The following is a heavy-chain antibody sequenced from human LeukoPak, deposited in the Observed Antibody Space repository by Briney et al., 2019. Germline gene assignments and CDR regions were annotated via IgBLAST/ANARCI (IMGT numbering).Heavy chain of an antibody. D-gene: IGHD3-10*01. J-gene: IGHJ4*02. CDR2: ISSSSSTI. CDR3: ARFYFGSGRPTQLDY. Sequence: GGSLRLSCAAYGFTFSDYYMSWIRQAPEKGMEWVSYISSSSSTIYSADSVKGRFTISRDNAKNSLYLQMNSLRAEDSAVYYCARFYFGSGRPTQLDYWGQGTLVTVSS. V-gene: IGHV3-11*01. CDR1: GFTFSDYY.